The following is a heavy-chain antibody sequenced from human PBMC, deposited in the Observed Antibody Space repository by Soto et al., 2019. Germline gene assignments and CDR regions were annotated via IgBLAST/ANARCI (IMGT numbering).Heavy chain of an antibody. Sequence: PSETLSLTCAVSGGSITSSNWWSWVRQPPGKGLESHGETYHSGSTNYHPSLKSRVTISVDTPKTQFPVTLRSVTAADSAVYYCARWRPAPYHDDDFCSGCGYYYGMDVWRQGTTVTVSS. V-gene: IGHV4-4*02. CDR1: GGSITSSNW. J-gene: IGHJ6*02. CDR2: TYHSGST. CDR3: ARWRPAPYHDDDFCSGCGYYYGMDV. D-gene: IGHD3-3*01.